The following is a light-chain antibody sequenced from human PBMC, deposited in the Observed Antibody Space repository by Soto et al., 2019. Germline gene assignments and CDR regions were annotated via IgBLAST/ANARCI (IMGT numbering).Light chain of an antibody. CDR2: WNS. CDR3: EAWDDSLSGVV. J-gene: IGLJ2*01. CDR1: SSNIGSNY. V-gene: IGLV1-47*01. Sequence: QSVLTQPPSASGTPGQRVTISCSGSSSNIGSNYVYWYQQLPGTVPQLLIYWNSERPSGVPDRFSGSKSGTSASLAISGLRSEDEADYYCEAWDDSLSGVVFGGGTKLTVL.